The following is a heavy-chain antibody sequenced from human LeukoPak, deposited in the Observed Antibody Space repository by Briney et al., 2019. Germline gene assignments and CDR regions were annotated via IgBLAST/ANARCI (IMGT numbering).Heavy chain of an antibody. CDR3: ARESADYSNYVSDY. V-gene: IGHV3-20*04. CDR2: INWNGGST. Sequence: GGSLRLSCAASGFTFDDYGMSWVRQAPGKGLEWVSGINWNGGSTGYADSVKGRFTISRDNAKNSLYLQMNSLRAEDTALYYCARESADYSNYVSDYWGQGTLVTVSS. J-gene: IGHJ4*02. D-gene: IGHD4-11*01. CDR1: GFTFDDYG.